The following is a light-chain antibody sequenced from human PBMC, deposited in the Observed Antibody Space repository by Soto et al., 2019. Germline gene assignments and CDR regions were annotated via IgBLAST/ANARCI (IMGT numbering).Light chain of an antibody. Sequence: EIVLTQSPATLSLSPGERATLSCGASQSVSSSSLAWYQQKPGLAPRLLIYDASYRATGIPDRFSGSWSGTDFTLTISRLEPEDFAVYYCQQYGSSPQTFGQGTKLEIK. CDR2: DAS. CDR3: QQYGSSPQT. J-gene: IGKJ2*01. V-gene: IGKV3D-20*01. CDR1: QSVSSSS.